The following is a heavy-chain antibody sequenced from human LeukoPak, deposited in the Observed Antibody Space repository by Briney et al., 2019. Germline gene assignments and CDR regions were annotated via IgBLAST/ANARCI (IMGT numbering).Heavy chain of an antibody. CDR2: INRNSDNR. Sequence: PGMSLRLSCAASGFTFNDYVMHWVRQAPGKGLEWVSGINRNSDNRIYGDFVKGRFTISRDNAKKSLYLQMDNLRAEDTALYYCTKGGGSVAGTPPDYWGQGTLVTVSS. J-gene: IGHJ4*02. V-gene: IGHV3-9*01. CDR3: TKGGGSVAGTPPDY. CDR1: GFTFNDYV. D-gene: IGHD6-19*01.